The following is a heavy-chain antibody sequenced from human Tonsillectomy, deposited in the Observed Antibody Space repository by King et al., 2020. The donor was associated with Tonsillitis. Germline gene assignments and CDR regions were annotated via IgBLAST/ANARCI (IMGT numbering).Heavy chain of an antibody. Sequence: VQLVESGGGVVQPGRSLRLSCAASGFTFSSYAMHWVRQAPGKGLEWVAVISYDGSNKYYADSVKGRFTISRDNSKNTLYLQMNSLRAEDTAVYYCARDLTGEAPYWGQGPLVTVSS. D-gene: IGHD7-27*01. V-gene: IGHV3-30*04. CDR2: ISYDGSNK. J-gene: IGHJ4*02. CDR1: GFTFSSYA. CDR3: ARDLTGEAPY.